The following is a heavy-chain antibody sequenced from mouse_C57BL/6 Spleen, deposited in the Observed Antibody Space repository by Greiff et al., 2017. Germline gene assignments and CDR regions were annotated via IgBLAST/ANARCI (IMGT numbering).Heavy chain of an antibody. J-gene: IGHJ4*01. CDR1: GYTFTSYW. CDR2: IHPNSGST. D-gene: IGHD2-14*01. V-gene: IGHV1-64*01. CDR3: ARYRGHYAMDY. Sequence: VQLQQPGAELVKPGASVKLSCKASGYTFTSYWMHWVKQRPGQGLEWIGMIHPNSGSTNYNEKFKSKATLTVAKSSSTAYMQLSSLTSEDSAFYYGARYRGHYAMDYWGQGTSVTVSS.